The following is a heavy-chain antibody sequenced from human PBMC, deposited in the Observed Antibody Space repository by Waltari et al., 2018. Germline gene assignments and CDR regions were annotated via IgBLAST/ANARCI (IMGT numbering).Heavy chain of an antibody. CDR1: GDSISSYY. J-gene: IGHJ4*02. Sequence: QVQLQESGPGLVKPSETLSLTCTVSGDSISSYYWSWIRQPAGTGLEYIGRIYTGRHPNHHPPLESPVTMSNDTSKNQFSRKLGSGTAADTAVYYCAREVLPNATIWRSYFDYWGQVSLVTVSS. CDR2: IYTGRHP. D-gene: IGHD5-12*01. CDR3: AREVLPNATIWRSYFDY. V-gene: IGHV4-4*07.